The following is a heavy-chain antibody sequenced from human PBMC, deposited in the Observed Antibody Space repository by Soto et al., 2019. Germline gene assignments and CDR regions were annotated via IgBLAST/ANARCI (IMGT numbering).Heavy chain of an antibody. CDR1: GGTFSSYA. CDR2: IIPIFGTA. J-gene: IGHJ5*02. CDR3: ARIKWELLGRNWFDP. D-gene: IGHD1-26*01. V-gene: IGHV1-69*01. Sequence: QVQLVQSGAEVKKPGSSVNVSCKASGGTFSSYAISWVRQAPGQGLEWMGGIIPIFGTANYAQKFQGRVTITADEYTSTAYMELSSLRSEDTAVYYCARIKWELLGRNWFDPWGQGTLVTVSS.